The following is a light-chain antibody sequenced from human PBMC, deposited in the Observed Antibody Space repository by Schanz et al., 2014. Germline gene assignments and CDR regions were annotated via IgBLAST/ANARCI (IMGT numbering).Light chain of an antibody. J-gene: IGKJ3*01. CDR3: QLYNGWPA. CDR2: GAS. Sequence: EIVLTQSPATLSVSPGERATLSCRASQSVSSNLAWYQQKPGQAPRLLIYGASTMATGIPARFSGIGSGTEFTLTISSLQSEDCAVYYCQLYNGWPAFGPGTKVDIK. CDR1: QSVSSN. V-gene: IGKV3-15*01.